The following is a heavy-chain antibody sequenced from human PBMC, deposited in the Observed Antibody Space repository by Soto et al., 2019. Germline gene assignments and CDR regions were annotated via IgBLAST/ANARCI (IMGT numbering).Heavy chain of an antibody. V-gene: IGHV3-23*01. D-gene: IGHD1-26*01. J-gene: IGHJ4*02. CDR3: AKDVSENSGTGVADY. Sequence: GGSLRLSCVGSGFSFNKYGISWVRQAPGKGLQWVTTVSGSGKTTDYADSVKGRLTISRDNSRNTVHLQINSLRAEDTAVYYCAKDVSENSGTGVADYWGQGTLVTVSS. CDR1: GFSFNKYG. CDR2: VSGSGKTT.